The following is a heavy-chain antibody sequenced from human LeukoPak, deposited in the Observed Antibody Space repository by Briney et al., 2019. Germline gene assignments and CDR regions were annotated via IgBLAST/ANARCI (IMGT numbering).Heavy chain of an antibody. Sequence: PGGSLRLSCAASGFIFSGYYMTWVRQAPGKGLEWISYISSGASTIYYADSVKGRFTISRDNAKNSLYLQMNSLRVEDTAVYYCAREGHSSSSDYWGQGTLVTVSS. D-gene: IGHD6-6*01. CDR2: ISSGASTI. V-gene: IGHV3-11*04. CDR3: AREGHSSSSDY. J-gene: IGHJ4*02. CDR1: GFIFSGYY.